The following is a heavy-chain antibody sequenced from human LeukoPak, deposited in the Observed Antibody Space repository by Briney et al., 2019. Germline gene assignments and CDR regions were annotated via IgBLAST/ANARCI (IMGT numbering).Heavy chain of an antibody. CDR1: GFTFSSYS. CDR3: ARESSYYYDSSGYYFNLLDY. D-gene: IGHD3-22*01. J-gene: IGHJ4*02. V-gene: IGHV3-21*01. CDR2: ISSSSSYI. Sequence: PGGSLRLSCAASGFTFSSYSMNWVRQAPGKGLEWVSSISSSSSYIYYADSVKGRFTISRDNAKNSLYLQMNSLRAEDTAVYCCARESSYYYDSSGYYFNLLDYWGQGTLVTVSS.